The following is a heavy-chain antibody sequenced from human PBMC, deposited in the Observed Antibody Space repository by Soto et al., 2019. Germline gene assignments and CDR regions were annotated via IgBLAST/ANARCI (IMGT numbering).Heavy chain of an antibody. Sequence: SETLSLTCAVSSGSISSSNWWSWVRQPPGKGLEWIGEIYHSGSTNYNPSLKSRVTISVDKSKNQFSLKLSSVTAADTAVYYCARSGYYGSGSYYVHYYYYMDVWGKGTTVTVSS. V-gene: IGHV4-4*02. CDR3: ARSGYYGSGSYYVHYYYYMDV. J-gene: IGHJ6*03. D-gene: IGHD3-10*01. CDR2: IYHSGST. CDR1: SGSISSSNW.